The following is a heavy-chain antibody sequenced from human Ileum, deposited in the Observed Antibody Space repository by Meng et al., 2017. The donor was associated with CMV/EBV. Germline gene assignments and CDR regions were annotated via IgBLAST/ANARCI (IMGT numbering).Heavy chain of an antibody. D-gene: IGHD3-10*01. V-gene: IGHV4-34*01. CDR2: INYSEST. CDR1: GGSLTGYY. J-gene: IGHJ4*02. Sequence: TCAMSGGSLTGYYCSWIRQPPGKGLEWIGEINYSESTNYNPSLKSRVTISVDMSKNQCSLKLRSATAADTGVYYCARRVGSGKYYFDYWSQGTLVTVSS. CDR3: ARRVGSGKYYFDY.